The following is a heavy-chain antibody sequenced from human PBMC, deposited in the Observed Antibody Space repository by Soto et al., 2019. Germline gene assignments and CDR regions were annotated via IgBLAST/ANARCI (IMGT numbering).Heavy chain of an antibody. CDR1: GGSISGYY. V-gene: IGHV4-59*08. CDR2: IYYSGGT. J-gene: IGHJ3*02. D-gene: IGHD6-13*01. Sequence: PSETLSLTCNVSGGSISGYYWSWLRQPPGKGLEWIGHIYYSGGTTYNPSLNSRVTVSLDTSKNQFSLKLNSVTAADTAVYYCARWVYIYGPGAFDIWGQGTMVTVSS. CDR3: ARWVYIYGPGAFDI.